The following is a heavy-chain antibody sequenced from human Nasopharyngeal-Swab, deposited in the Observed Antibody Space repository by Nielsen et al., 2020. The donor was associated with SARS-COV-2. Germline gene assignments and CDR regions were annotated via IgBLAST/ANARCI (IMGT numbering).Heavy chain of an antibody. CDR2: IKEDGSEK. CDR1: GLTFSGYW. D-gene: IGHD5-18*01. Sequence: GESLKISCAASGLTFSGYWMSWVRQAPGKGLEWVANIKEDGSEKYYVDSVKGRFTISRDNAKNSLYLQMSSLRVEGTAVYYCATARAYNYGPSFDYWGQGTLVTVSS. J-gene: IGHJ4*02. CDR3: ATARAYNYGPSFDY. V-gene: IGHV3-7*03.